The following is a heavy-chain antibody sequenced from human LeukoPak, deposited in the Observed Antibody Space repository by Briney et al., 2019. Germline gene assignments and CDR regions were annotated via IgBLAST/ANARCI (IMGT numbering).Heavy chain of an antibody. CDR2: IYPGDSDT. CDR3: ARGSSWYGGDSFYYSYYYYMDV. J-gene: IGHJ6*03. D-gene: IGHD6-13*01. Sequence: GESLKISCQGSGYSFTNYWIGWVRQMPGKGLEWMGIIYPGDSDTRYSPSFKGQVTISADKSISTAYLQWSSLKASDTAIYYCARGSSWYGGDSFYYSYYYYMDVWGKGTTVTVAS. V-gene: IGHV5-51*01. CDR1: GYSFTNYW.